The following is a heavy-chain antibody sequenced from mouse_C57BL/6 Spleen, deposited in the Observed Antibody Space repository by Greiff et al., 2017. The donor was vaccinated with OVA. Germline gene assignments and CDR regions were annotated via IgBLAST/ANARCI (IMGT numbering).Heavy chain of an antibody. CDR3: ARGDGGDY. Sequence: QVQLQQSGAELVMPGASVKLSCKASGYTFTSYWMHWVKQRPGQGLEWIGEIDPSDSYTNYNQKFKGKSTLTVDKSSSTAYMQLSSLTSEGSAVYYCARGDGGDYWGQGTTLTVSS. D-gene: IGHD3-3*01. CDR1: GYTFTSYW. J-gene: IGHJ2*01. V-gene: IGHV1-69*01. CDR2: IDPSDSYT.